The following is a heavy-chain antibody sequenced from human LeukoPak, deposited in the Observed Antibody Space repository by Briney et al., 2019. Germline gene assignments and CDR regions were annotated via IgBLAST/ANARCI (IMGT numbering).Heavy chain of an antibody. CDR3: ARDQYSSETDY. CDR2: ITSSSSYI. Sequence: GGSLRLSCAASGFTFSSYSMNWVRQAPGKGLEWVLSITSSSSYIYYADSVKDRFTISRDNAKNSLYLQMNSLRAEDTAVYYCARDQYSSETDYWGQGTLVTVSS. CDR1: GFTFSSYS. V-gene: IGHV3-21*01. J-gene: IGHJ4*02. D-gene: IGHD5-18*01.